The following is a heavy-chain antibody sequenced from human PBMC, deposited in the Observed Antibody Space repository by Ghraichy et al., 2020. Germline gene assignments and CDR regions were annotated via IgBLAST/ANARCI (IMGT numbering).Heavy chain of an antibody. V-gene: IGHV4-59*08. CDR1: GGSISSYY. CDR3: ARQRYNWNYGVYYYYGMDV. J-gene: IGHJ6*02. D-gene: IGHD1-7*01. Sequence: SETLSLTCTVSGGSISSYYWSWIRQPPGKGLEWIGYIYYSGSTNYNPSLKSRVTISVDTSKNQFSLKLSSVTAADTAVYYCARQRYNWNYGVYYYYGMDVWGQGTTVTVSS. CDR2: IYYSGST.